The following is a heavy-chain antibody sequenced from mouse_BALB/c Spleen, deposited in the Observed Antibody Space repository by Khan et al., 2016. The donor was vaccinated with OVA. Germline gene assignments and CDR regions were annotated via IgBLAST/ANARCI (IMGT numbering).Heavy chain of an antibody. CDR1: GYTFTSYW. J-gene: IGHJ4*01. D-gene: IGHD1-1*01. V-gene: IGHV1S41*01. Sequence: DLVKPGASVNLSCKASGYTFTSYWINWIKQRPGQGLEWIGSIAPGSSNAYYNDMFKDKATLTVDTSSSTVYIQLSSLSSEDSAVYFFARENYYGRSCYAMAYWGQGTSVTVSS. CDR2: IAPGSSNA. CDR3: ARENYYGRSCYAMAY.